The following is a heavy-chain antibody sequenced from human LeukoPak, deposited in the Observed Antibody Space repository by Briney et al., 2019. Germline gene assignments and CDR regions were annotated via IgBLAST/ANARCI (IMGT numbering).Heavy chain of an antibody. V-gene: IGHV4-38-2*02. Sequence: SETLSLTCTVSGYSISSGYYCGWIRQPPGKGLEWIGSIYHSGSTYYNPSLKSRVTISVDTSKNQFSLKLSSVTAADTAVYYYARKYYDFWSGFNWFDPWGQGTLVTVSS. CDR3: ARKYYDFWSGFNWFDP. D-gene: IGHD3-3*01. CDR2: IYHSGST. CDR1: GYSISSGYY. J-gene: IGHJ5*02.